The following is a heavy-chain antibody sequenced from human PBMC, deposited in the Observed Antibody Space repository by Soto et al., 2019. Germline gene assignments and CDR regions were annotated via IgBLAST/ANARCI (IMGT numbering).Heavy chain of an antibody. V-gene: IGHV4-4*07. CDR3: ARGQRFSDWFDP. Sequence: LTCTVSGGSMSSYYWTWIRQPAGKGLEWIGRVYSSGGTHYNPSLKSRVTISLDTSKNQFSLRLLSVTDADTAVYYCARGQRFSDWFDPWGQGTLVTVSS. CDR2: VYSSGGT. J-gene: IGHJ5*02. CDR1: GGSMSSYY. D-gene: IGHD3-3*01.